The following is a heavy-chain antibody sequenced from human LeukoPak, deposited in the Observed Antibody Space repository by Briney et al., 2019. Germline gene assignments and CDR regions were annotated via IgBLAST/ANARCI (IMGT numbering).Heavy chain of an antibody. Sequence: PGGSLRLSCAASGFTFNDYGMSWVRQAPGKGLEWVSAISGSGGSTYYADSVKGRFTISRDNSKNTLYLQMNSLRAEDTAVYYCAKAAAAGTRYYYYYMDVWGKGTTVTVSS. CDR2: ISGSGGST. J-gene: IGHJ6*03. CDR1: GFTFNDYG. CDR3: AKAAAAGTRYYYYYMDV. D-gene: IGHD6-13*01. V-gene: IGHV3-23*01.